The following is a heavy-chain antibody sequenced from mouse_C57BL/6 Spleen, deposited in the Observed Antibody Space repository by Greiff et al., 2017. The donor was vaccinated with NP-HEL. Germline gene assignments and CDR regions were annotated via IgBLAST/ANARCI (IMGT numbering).Heavy chain of an antibody. Sequence: EVQLQQSGPVLVKPGASVKMSCKASGYTFTDYYMNWVKQSHGKSLEWIGVINPYNGGTSYNQKFKGKATLTVDKSSSTAYMELNSLTSEDSAVYYCAREYRGMDYWGQGTSVTVSS. CDR2: INPYNGGT. CDR1: GYTFTDYY. D-gene: IGHD2-14*01. J-gene: IGHJ4*01. V-gene: IGHV1-19*01. CDR3: AREYRGMDY.